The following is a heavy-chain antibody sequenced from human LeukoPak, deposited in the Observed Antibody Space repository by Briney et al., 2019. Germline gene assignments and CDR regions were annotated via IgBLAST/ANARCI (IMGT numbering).Heavy chain of an antibody. CDR1: GYTFTGYY. D-gene: IGHD6-13*01. Sequence: GAAVKVSCKASGYTFTGYYMHWVRQAPGQGLEWMGWINPNSGGTNYAQKFQGRVTMTRDTSISTAYMELSRLRSDDTAVYYCARGGDSSSWYFDYWGQGTLVTVSS. V-gene: IGHV1-2*02. CDR3: ARGGDSSSWYFDY. J-gene: IGHJ4*02. CDR2: INPNSGGT.